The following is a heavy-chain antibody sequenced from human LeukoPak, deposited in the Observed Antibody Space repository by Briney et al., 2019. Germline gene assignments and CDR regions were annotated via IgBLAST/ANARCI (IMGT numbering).Heavy chain of an antibody. D-gene: IGHD6-19*01. V-gene: IGHV4-59*08. CDR1: GGSISSYY. J-gene: IGHJ6*02. CDR3: ARTGSSGWNYYYYYGMDV. Sequence: SETLSLTCTVSGGSISSYYWSWIRQPPGQGLEWIGYIYYSGSTNYNPSLKSRVTISVDTSKNQFSLKLSSVTAADTAVYYCARTGSSGWNYYYYYGMDVWGQGTTVTVSS. CDR2: IYYSGST.